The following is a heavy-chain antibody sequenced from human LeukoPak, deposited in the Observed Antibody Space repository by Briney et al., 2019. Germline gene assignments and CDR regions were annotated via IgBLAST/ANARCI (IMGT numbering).Heavy chain of an antibody. J-gene: IGHJ4*02. D-gene: IGHD3-10*01. V-gene: IGHV4-59*04. CDR1: GGSISSYY. CDR2: IYHSGST. Sequence: PSETLSLTCTVSGGSISSYYWSWIRQPPGKGLEWIGSIYHSGSTYYNPSLKSRVTISVDTSKNQFSLKLSSVTAADTAVYYRACFFPPMVRGARLVDYWGQGTLVTVSS. CDR3: ACFFPPMVRGARLVDY.